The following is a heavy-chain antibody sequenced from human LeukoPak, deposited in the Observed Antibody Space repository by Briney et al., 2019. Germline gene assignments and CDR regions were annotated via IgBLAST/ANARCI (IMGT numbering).Heavy chain of an antibody. J-gene: IGHJ4*02. CDR2: IKQDGSEK. D-gene: IGHD3-3*01. V-gene: IGHV3-7*01. Sequence: GGSLRLSCVASGFTFNRYWMSWVRQAPGKGLEWGANIKQDGSEKYYVHSVEGRFTISRDNAKKSLYLQMDSLRAEDTAIYYCASPRATDFWSGYPNWGQGTLVTVSP. CDR1: GFTFNRYW. CDR3: ASPRATDFWSGYPN.